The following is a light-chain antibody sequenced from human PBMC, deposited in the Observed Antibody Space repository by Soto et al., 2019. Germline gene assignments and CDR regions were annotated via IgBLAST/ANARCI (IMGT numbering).Light chain of an antibody. CDR1: ASDIGNYNY. J-gene: IGLJ3*02. CDR2: GVS. CDR3: SSYTAYTTLWV. V-gene: IGLV2-14*01. Sequence: QSALTQPASVSGSPGQSITISCTGTASDIGNYNYVSWYQLHPRKAPKLLIYGVSNRPSGVSNRFSGSKSGNAASLTISGLQAEDEADYYCSSYTAYTTLWVFGGGTKLTVL.